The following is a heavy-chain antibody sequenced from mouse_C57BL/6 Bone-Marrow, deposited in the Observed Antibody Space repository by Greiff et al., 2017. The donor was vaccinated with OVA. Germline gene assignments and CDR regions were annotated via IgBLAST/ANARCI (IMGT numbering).Heavy chain of an antibody. D-gene: IGHD2-4*01. Sequence: EVQLQQSGAELVKPGASVKLSCTASGFNIKDYYMHWVKQRTEQGLEWIGRIDPEDGETKYAPKFKGKATITADTSSKTAYLQRSSLTSENTAVYYCARGLRRRGDDWGQGTTLTVSS. CDR2: IDPEDGET. CDR3: ARGLRRRGDD. CDR1: GFNIKDYY. J-gene: IGHJ2*01. V-gene: IGHV14-2*01.